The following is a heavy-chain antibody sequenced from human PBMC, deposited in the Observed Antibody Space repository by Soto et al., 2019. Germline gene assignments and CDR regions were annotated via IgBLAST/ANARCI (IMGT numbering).Heavy chain of an antibody. Sequence: GGSLRLSCAASGFTFSSYAMSWVRQAPGKGLEWVSAISGSGGSTYYADSVKGRFTISRDNSKNTLYLQMNSLRAEDTAVYYCAKRPYDSSGRNWFDPWGQGTLVTVSS. V-gene: IGHV3-23*01. J-gene: IGHJ5*02. CDR2: ISGSGGST. D-gene: IGHD3-22*01. CDR3: AKRPYDSSGRNWFDP. CDR1: GFTFSSYA.